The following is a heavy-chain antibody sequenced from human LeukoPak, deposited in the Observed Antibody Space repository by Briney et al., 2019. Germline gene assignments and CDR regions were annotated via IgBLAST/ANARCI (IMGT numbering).Heavy chain of an antibody. Sequence: PGGSLRLSCAASGFTFSSYSMNWVRQAPGKGLEWVSYISSSSSTIYYADSVKGRFTISRDNSKNTLYVQMNSLRAEDTAVYYCARGESSSSSYFDYWGQGTLVTVSS. J-gene: IGHJ4*02. D-gene: IGHD6-6*01. V-gene: IGHV3-48*01. CDR1: GFTFSSYS. CDR3: ARGESSSSSYFDY. CDR2: ISSSSSTI.